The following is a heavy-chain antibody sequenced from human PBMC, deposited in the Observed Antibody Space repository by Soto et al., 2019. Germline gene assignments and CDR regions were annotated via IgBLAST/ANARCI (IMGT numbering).Heavy chain of an antibody. V-gene: IGHV2-5*02. J-gene: IGHJ4*02. CDR1: GFSLSTSGVG. CDR2: IYWDDDK. Sequence: QITLKESGPTLVKPTQTLTLTCTFSGFSLSTSGVGVGWIRQPPGKALEWLALIYWDDDKRYSPSLKSSLTIAKDTSKNQVVLTMTNMDPVDTATYYCAHSGLSRYCSGGSCLKGTFDYWGQGTLVTVSS. D-gene: IGHD2-15*01. CDR3: AHSGLSRYCSGGSCLKGTFDY.